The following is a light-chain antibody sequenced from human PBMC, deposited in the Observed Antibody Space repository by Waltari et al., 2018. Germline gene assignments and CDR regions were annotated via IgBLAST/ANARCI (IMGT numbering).Light chain of an antibody. J-gene: IGLJ1*01. CDR3: ATWDDSLSGYV. CDR1: ISTIRGNY. CDR2: KDS. V-gene: IGLV1-47*01. Sequence: QSVLTQPPSASGTPVQRVTISCSGIISTIRGNYVFWFHQRPGTAPKVLIYKDSQRPSGVPDRFSGSKSGTSASLAISGLRSEDEADYYCATWDDSLSGYVFGSGTKVTVL.